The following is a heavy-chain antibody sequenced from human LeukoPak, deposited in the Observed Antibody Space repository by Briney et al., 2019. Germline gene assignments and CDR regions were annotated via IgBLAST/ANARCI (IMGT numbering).Heavy chain of an antibody. CDR3: VPFGELSPPFDY. CDR1: GYTFTGYY. D-gene: IGHD3-10*01. J-gene: IGHJ4*02. V-gene: IGHV1-2*02. Sequence: GASVKVSCKASGYTFTGYYMHWVRQAPGQGLEWMGWINPNSGGTNYAQKFQGRVTMTRDTSNSTAYMELSRLRSDDAAVYYCVPFGELSPPFDYWGQGTLVTVSS. CDR2: INPNSGGT.